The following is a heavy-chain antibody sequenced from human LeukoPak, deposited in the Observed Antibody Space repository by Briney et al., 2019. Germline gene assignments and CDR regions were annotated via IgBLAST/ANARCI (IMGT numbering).Heavy chain of an antibody. CDR3: ASEIYDSSGYYYGARGQKKNYYYGMDV. J-gene: IGHJ6*02. Sequence: GRSLRLSCAASGFTFSSYGMHWVRQAPGKGLEWVAVIWYDGSNKYYADSVKGRFTISRDNSKNTLYLQMNSLRAEDTAVYYCASEIYDSSGYYYGARGQKKNYYYGMDVWGQGTTVTVSS. V-gene: IGHV3-33*01. D-gene: IGHD3-22*01. CDR1: GFTFSSYG. CDR2: IWYDGSNK.